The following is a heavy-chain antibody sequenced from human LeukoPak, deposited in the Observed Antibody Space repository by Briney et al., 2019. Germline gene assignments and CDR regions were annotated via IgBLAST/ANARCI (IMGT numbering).Heavy chain of an antibody. J-gene: IGHJ4*02. CDR1: GVTFYRFT. D-gene: IGHD2-21*02. V-gene: IGHV3-43*01. CDR3: AKEVDCPSDCLFFHS. Sequence: VGSLRLSCAASGVTFYRFTIHWVRQTPGKGLEGVSLINRRGHTFYATSVKGRFTISRDNSRNSVFLQMNSLRPEDTALYHCAKEVDCPSDCLFFHSWGQGTLVTVSS. CDR2: INRRGHT.